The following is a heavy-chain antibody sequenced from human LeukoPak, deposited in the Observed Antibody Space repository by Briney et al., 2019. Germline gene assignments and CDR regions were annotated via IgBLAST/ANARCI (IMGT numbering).Heavy chain of an antibody. J-gene: IGHJ4*02. CDR3: AKAPSLAVAGNDY. CDR2: ISGSGGST. D-gene: IGHD6-19*01. CDR1: GFTFSSYW. Sequence: QAGGSLRLSCAASGFTFSSYWMSWVRQAPWKGLEWVSAISGSGGSTYYADSVKGRFTISRDNSKNTLYLQMNSLRAEDTAVYYCAKAPSLAVAGNDYWGQGTLVTVSS. V-gene: IGHV3-23*01.